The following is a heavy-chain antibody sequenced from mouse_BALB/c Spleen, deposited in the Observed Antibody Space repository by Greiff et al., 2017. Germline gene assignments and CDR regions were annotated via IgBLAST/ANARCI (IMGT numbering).Heavy chain of an antibody. Sequence: VQLQQSGPELVKPGASVKMSCKASGYTFTDYVISWVKQRTGQGLEWIGEIYPGSGSTYYNEKFKGKATLTADKSSNTAYMQLSSLTSEDSAVYFCARPITTVVPFAYWGQGTLVTVSA. V-gene: IGHV1-77*01. CDR2: IYPGSGST. CDR3: ARPITTVVPFAY. CDR1: GYTFTDYV. J-gene: IGHJ3*01. D-gene: IGHD1-1*01.